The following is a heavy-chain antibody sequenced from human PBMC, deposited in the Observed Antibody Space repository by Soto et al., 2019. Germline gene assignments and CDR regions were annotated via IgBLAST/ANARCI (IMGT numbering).Heavy chain of an antibody. J-gene: IGHJ6*03. CDR1: GFTFDDYA. V-gene: IGHV3-9*01. D-gene: IGHD3-3*01. Sequence: EVQLVESGGGLVQPGRSLRLSCAASGFTFDDYAMHWVRQAPGKGLEWVSGISWNSGSIGYADSVKGRFTISRDNAKNSLYLQMNSLRAENTALYYCAKEVYDFWSGNSSYYYYYYKDVWGKGTTVTVSS. CDR2: ISWNSGSI. CDR3: AKEVYDFWSGNSSYYYYYYKDV.